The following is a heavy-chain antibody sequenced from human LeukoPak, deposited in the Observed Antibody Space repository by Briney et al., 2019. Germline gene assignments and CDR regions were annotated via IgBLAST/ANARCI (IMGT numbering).Heavy chain of an antibody. CDR2: IRYDESKK. Sequence: PGGTLRLSCAASGFTFSSYGMNWVRQAPGKGLEWVAFIRYDESKKYYANSVKGRFTISRDKSKNTLYLQMNSLRAEDRAVYYCANFDSSDYEYYFDYWGQGTLVTVSS. V-gene: IGHV3-30*02. D-gene: IGHD3-22*01. CDR1: GFTFSSYG. CDR3: ANFDSSDYEYYFDY. J-gene: IGHJ4*02.